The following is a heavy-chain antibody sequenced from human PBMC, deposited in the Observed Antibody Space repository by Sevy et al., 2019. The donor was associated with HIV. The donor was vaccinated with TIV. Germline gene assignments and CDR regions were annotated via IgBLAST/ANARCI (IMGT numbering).Heavy chain of an antibody. Sequence: GGSLRLSCAASRFTFSSYSMNWVRQAPGKGLEWVSSITTSSSYIYYSDSVKGRLTISRDNARNSLYLQMNSLRAEDTTVYYRARDKDIVVVPAAPKDAFDIWGQGTTVTVSS. CDR1: RFTFSSYS. CDR2: ITTSSSYI. V-gene: IGHV3-21*01. D-gene: IGHD2-2*01. CDR3: ARDKDIVVVPAAPKDAFDI. J-gene: IGHJ3*02.